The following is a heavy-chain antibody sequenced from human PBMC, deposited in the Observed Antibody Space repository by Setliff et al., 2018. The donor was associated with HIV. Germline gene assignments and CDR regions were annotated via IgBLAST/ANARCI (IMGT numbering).Heavy chain of an antibody. D-gene: IGHD6-13*01. V-gene: IGHV4-34*01. CDR2: INRSGSA. J-gene: IGHJ4*02. Sequence: PSETPSLTCAVYGGSFSGHSWTWIRQPPGKGLEWIGEINRSGSANYNRSLKSRVTMSVDTSKRQFSLKLDSVTAADTAIYYCARQSTVAAAGFDFWGQGTLVTVSS. CDR3: ARQSTVAAAGFDF. CDR1: GGSFSGHS.